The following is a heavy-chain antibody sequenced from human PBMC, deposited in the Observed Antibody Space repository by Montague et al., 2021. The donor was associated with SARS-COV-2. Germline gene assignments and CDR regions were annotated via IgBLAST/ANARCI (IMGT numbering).Heavy chain of an antibody. J-gene: IGHJ5*02. CDR2: IFYNGYT. CDR1: GGSITNDD. Sequence: SETLSLTCTVSGGSITNDDWSWIRQPPGKGLGWIGYIFYNGYTKYNPSLESRVTLSVDTPGNQFFLSLRSVTASDTATYFCARHSVSEDGTFFRSYFDPWGQGAQVIVSS. D-gene: IGHD1-1*01. CDR3: ARHSVSEDGTFFRSYFDP. V-gene: IGHV4-59*08.